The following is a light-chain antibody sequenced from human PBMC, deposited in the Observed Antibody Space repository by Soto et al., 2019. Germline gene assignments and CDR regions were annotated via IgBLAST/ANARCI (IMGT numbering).Light chain of an antibody. J-gene: IGLJ1*01. CDR3: CSYAGVDTYV. CDR2: EVS. Sequence: QSALTQPASVSGSPGQSITISCTGTSSDVGKYNLVSWYQHHPGKAPKLMLYEVSKRPSGLSNRFSGSKSGNTASLTISGIQTEDEADYYCCSYAGVDTYVFGTGTKVTVL. CDR1: SSDVGKYNL. V-gene: IGLV2-23*02.